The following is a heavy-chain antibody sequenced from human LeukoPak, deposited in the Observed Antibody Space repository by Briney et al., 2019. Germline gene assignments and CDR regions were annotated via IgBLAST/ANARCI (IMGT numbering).Heavy chain of an antibody. J-gene: IGHJ3*02. CDR1: GGSISTSNYY. Sequence: SETLSLTCTVSGGSISTSNYYWSWIRQPPGKGLEWIGYIYYSGSTNYNPSLKSRVTIAVDTSKNQFSLKLSSVTAADTAVYYCAREHMTTEPFDIWGQGTMVTVSS. CDR3: AREHMTTEPFDI. V-gene: IGHV4-61*01. CDR2: IYYSGST. D-gene: IGHD4-17*01.